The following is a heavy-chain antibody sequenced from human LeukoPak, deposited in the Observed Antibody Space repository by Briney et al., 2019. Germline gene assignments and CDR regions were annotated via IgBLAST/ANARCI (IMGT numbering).Heavy chain of an antibody. CDR3: ARDLGSGYDEDY. CDR2: ISAYNGNT. Sequence: GSVKVSCKASGYTFTSYGISWVRQAPGQGLEWMGWISAYNGNTNYAQKLQGRVTMTTDTSTNTAYMELRSLRPDDTAVYYCARDLGSGYDEDYWGQGTLVTVSS. CDR1: GYTFTSYG. V-gene: IGHV1-18*01. D-gene: IGHD5-12*01. J-gene: IGHJ4*02.